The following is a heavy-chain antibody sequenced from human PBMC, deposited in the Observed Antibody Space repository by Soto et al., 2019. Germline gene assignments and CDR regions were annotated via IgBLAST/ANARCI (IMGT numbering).Heavy chain of an antibody. V-gene: IGHV4-4*07. CDR1: GGSIRSYY. CDR3: AATRWGYYYYGMDV. D-gene: IGHD5-12*01. J-gene: IGHJ6*02. Sequence: PSETLSLTCTVSGGSIRSYYCSWIRQPAGKGLEWIGRIYTSGSTNYNPSLKSRVTMSVDTSKNQFSLKLSSVTAADTAVYYCAATRWGYYYYGMDVWGQGTTVTVSS. CDR2: IYTSGST.